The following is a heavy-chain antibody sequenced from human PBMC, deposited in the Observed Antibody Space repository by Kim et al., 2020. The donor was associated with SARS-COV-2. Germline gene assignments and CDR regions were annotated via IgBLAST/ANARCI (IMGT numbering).Heavy chain of an antibody. D-gene: IGHD6-6*01. CDR3: ARSIAARPSYYYYGMDV. Sequence: SETLSLTCAVSGGSISSGGYSWSWIRQPPGKGLEWIGYIYHSGSTYYNPSLKSRVTISVDRSKNQFSLKLSSVTAADTAVYYCARSIAARPSYYYYGMDVWGQGTTVTVSS. CDR2: IYHSGST. CDR1: GGSISSGGYS. J-gene: IGHJ6*02. V-gene: IGHV4-30-2*01.